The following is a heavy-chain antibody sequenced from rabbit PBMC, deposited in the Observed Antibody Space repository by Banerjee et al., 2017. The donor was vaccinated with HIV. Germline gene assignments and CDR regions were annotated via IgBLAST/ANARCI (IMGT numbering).Heavy chain of an antibody. CDR3: ARWGAYAGGGALSL. CDR2: IYTGSGRI. Sequence: QEQLEESGGGLVQPEGSLTLTCTASGFSFSNSYDMCWVRQAPGKGLEWIGCIYTGSGRIYYASWAKGRFTISKTSSTTVTLQMTSLTAADTATYFCARWGAYAGGGALSLWGPGTLVTVS. CDR1: GFSFSNSYD. J-gene: IGHJ6*01. D-gene: IGHD4-2*01. V-gene: IGHV1S45*01.